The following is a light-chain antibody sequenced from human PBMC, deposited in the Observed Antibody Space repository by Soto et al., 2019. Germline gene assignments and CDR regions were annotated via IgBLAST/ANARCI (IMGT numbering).Light chain of an antibody. CDR2: GAS. J-gene: IGKJ5*01. Sequence: EIVMTQSPATLSVSRGERVTLSCRASQRVYSNLAWYQQRPGQAPRLLIYGASTRATGVPARFSGRGSGTEFTLTISSLQSEDFAVYYCQQYTNWPPNTFGQGTRLEIK. V-gene: IGKV3-15*01. CDR1: QRVYSN. CDR3: QQYTNWPPNT.